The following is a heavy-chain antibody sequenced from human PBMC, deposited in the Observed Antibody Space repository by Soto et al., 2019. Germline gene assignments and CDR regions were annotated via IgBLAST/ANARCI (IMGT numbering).Heavy chain of an antibody. J-gene: IGHJ4*02. CDR3: AREDSIIIPAVSDF. CDR2: ISKSDYT. Sequence: PGGSLRLSCTVSGFAFSNYGINWVRQAPGKGLEWVSSISKSDYTYYSDSVKGRFAIPRDNAKSSVSLQMNTLRVEDTAVYYCAREDSIIIPAVSDFWGQGTLVTVSS. D-gene: IGHD2-2*01. V-gene: IGHV3-21*01. CDR1: GFAFSNYG.